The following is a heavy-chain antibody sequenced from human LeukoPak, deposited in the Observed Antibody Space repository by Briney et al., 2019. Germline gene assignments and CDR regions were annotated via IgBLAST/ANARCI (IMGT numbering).Heavy chain of an antibody. CDR3: ARRSGYCSSTSCQRAGWFDP. D-gene: IGHD2-2*01. V-gene: IGHV4-59*12. J-gene: IGHJ5*02. CDR1: GGSISSYY. CDR2: IYYSGST. Sequence: SETLSLTCTVSGGSISSYYWSWIRQPPGKGLEWIGYIYYSGSTNYNPSLKSRVTISVDTSKNQFSLKLSSVTAADTAVYYCARRSGYCSSTSCQRAGWFDPWGQGTLVTVSS.